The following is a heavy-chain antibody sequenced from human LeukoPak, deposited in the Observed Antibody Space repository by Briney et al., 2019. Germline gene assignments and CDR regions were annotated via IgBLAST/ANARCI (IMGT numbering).Heavy chain of an antibody. CDR2: IYSGGST. V-gene: IGHV3-53*01. CDR1: GFTVSSNY. Sequence: PGGSLRLSRAASGFTVSSNYMSWVRQAPGKGLEWVSVIYSGGSTYYADSVKGRFTISRDNSKNTLYLQMNSLRAEDTAVYYCARDLGSYGSVDAFDIWGQGTMVTVSS. CDR3: ARDLGSYGSVDAFDI. J-gene: IGHJ3*02. D-gene: IGHD5-18*01.